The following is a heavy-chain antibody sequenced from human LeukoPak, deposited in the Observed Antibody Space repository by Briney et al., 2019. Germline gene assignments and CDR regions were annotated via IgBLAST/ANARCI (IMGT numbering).Heavy chain of an antibody. CDR3: ARGRGYSYYYYMDV. D-gene: IGHD5-18*01. Sequence: SSETLSLTCTVSGGSISSYYWSWIRQPPGKGLEWIGYIYYSGSTNYNPSLKSRVTISVDTSKNQFSLKLSSVTAADTAVYYCARGRGYSYYYYMDVWGKGTTVTISS. CDR1: GGSISSYY. J-gene: IGHJ6*03. V-gene: IGHV4-59*01. CDR2: IYYSGST.